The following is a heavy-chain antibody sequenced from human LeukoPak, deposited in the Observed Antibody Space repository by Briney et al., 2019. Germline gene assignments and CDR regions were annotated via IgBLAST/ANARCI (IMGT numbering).Heavy chain of an antibody. D-gene: IGHD2-2*01. CDR1: GFTFSSYS. V-gene: IGHV3-21*04. CDR3: AKADTQVVPASILVY. CDR2: ISSSSSYI. J-gene: IGHJ4*02. Sequence: GGSLRLSCAASGFTFSSYSMNWVRQAPGKGLEWVSSISSSSSYIYYADSVKGRFTISRDNSKNTLYLQMNSLRAEDTAVCYCAKADTQVVPASILVYWGQGTLVTVSS.